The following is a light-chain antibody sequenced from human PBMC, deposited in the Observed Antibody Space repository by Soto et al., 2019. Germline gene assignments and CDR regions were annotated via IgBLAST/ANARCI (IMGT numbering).Light chain of an antibody. V-gene: IGKV3-15*01. CDR3: QQYNNWPLT. J-gene: IGKJ1*01. Sequence: IVMTQSPATLSVSPGEGVTLSCRASQSVRSNLAGYQQRPGQAPRLLIYSVSSRATGIPARFSGSGSGTEFTLTISSLQSEDFAVYYCQQYNNWPLTFGQGTKVDI. CDR1: QSVRSN. CDR2: SVS.